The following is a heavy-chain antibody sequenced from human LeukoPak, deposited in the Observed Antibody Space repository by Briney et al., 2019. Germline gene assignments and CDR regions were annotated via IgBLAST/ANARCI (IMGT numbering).Heavy chain of an antibody. CDR2: ISSSSSYI. V-gene: IGHV3-21*01. J-gene: IGHJ4*02. CDR1: GFTFSSYS. D-gene: IGHD6-13*01. CDR3: ARDLSSSWAAEGFDY. Sequence: PGGSLRLSCAASGFTFSSYSMNWVRQAPGKGLEWVPSISSSSSYIYYADSVKGRFTISRDNAKNSLYLQMNSLGAEDTAVYYCARDLSSSWAAEGFDYWGQGTLVTVSS.